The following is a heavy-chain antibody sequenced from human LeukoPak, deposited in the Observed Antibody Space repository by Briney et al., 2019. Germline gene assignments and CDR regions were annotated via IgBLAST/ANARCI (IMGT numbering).Heavy chain of an antibody. CDR3: ATEALDDSDSYFEY. CDR2: FDPEDGET. J-gene: IGHJ4*02. Sequence: ASVKVSCEVSGYTLTELSMHWVRQAPGKGLEWMGRFDPEDGETIYAQTLQGRVTMTEDTSTDTAYMELSSLRSEDTAVYCCATEALDDSDSYFEYWGQGTLVTVSS. CDR1: GYTLTELS. D-gene: IGHD3-10*01. V-gene: IGHV1-24*01.